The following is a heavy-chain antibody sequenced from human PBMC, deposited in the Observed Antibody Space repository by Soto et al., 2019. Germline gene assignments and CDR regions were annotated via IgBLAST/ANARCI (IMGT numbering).Heavy chain of an antibody. J-gene: IGHJ4*02. CDR3: ARDGRAYSGQESLDF. V-gene: IGHV3-30-3*01. CDR1: GVTFRSYT. CDR2: ISFHGTNK. D-gene: IGHD5-12*01. Sequence: XGSLEVSFAASGVTFRSYTIDWVRQASGEGLEWVGVISFHGTNKNYADSVKGRFTISRDNSNNTVFLEMNRLRPEDTAMYYCARDGRAYSGQESLDFWGQGTPVTVSS.